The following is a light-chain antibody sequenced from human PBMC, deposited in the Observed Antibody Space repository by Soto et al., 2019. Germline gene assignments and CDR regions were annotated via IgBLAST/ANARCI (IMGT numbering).Light chain of an antibody. CDR3: SSYTSSSTLYV. V-gene: IGLV2-14*01. CDR1: SSDVGGYNY. J-gene: IGLJ1*01. Sequence: QYVLTQPASVSGSAGQSITISCTGTSSDVGGYNYVSWYQQHPGKAPKLMIYEVSNRPSGVSNRFSGSKSGNTASLTISGLQAEDEADYYCSSYTSSSTLYVFGTGTKVTV. CDR2: EVS.